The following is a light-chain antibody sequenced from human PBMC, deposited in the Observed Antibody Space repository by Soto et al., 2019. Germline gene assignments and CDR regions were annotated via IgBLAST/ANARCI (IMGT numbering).Light chain of an antibody. Sequence: QLVLTQPPSASGTPGQRVTISCSGSSSNIGTNTVIWYQQLPGAAPKLLIYSDNQRPSGVPDRFSGSKSGTSASLAISVLQSEDEADYYCAAWDVSLVVFGGGTKLTVL. CDR2: SDN. V-gene: IGLV1-44*01. CDR1: SSNIGTNT. CDR3: AAWDVSLVV. J-gene: IGLJ2*01.